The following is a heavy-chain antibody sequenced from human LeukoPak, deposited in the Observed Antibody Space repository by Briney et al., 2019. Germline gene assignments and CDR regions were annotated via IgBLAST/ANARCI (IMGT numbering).Heavy chain of an antibody. D-gene: IGHD6-6*01. Sequence: SVKVSCKASGATFSSYTISWVRQAPGQGFEWMGRIIPISHIANYAQKFQGRVTITADTSTSTAYMELSRLTSEDTAVYYCATGPDGARLLDSWGQGTLVTVSS. CDR1: GATFSSYT. CDR2: IIPISHIA. CDR3: ATGPDGARLLDS. V-gene: IGHV1-69*02. J-gene: IGHJ4*02.